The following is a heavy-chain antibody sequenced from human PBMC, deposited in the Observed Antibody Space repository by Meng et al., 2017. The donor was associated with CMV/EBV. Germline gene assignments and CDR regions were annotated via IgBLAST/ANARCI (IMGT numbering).Heavy chain of an antibody. CDR2: IIPILGIA. Sequence: GGTFSSYAISCVRQAPGQGLEWMEGIIPILGIANYAQKFQGRVTITADKSTSTAYMELSSLRSEDTAVYYCARSRAIVGARAGWFDPWGQGTLVTVSS. CDR1: GGTFSSYA. V-gene: IGHV1-69*10. CDR3: ARSRAIVGARAGWFDP. D-gene: IGHD1-26*01. J-gene: IGHJ5*02.